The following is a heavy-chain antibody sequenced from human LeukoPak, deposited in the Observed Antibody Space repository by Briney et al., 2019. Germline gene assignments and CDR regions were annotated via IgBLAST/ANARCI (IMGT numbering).Heavy chain of an antibody. Sequence: GGSLRLSCAASGFTFTSYWMSWVRQAPGKGLEWVANIDQDGSEKNYVDSVKGRFTISRDNAKNSLYLQLNSLRAEDTAVYYCARDQVGIFDYWGQGTLVPVSS. V-gene: IGHV3-7*01. CDR2: IDQDGSEK. D-gene: IGHD1-26*01. CDR1: GFTFTSYW. J-gene: IGHJ4*02. CDR3: ARDQVGIFDY.